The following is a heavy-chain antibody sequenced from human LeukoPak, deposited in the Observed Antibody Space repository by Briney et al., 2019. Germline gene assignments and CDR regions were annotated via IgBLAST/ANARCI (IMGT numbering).Heavy chain of an antibody. Sequence: GGSLKLSCAASGFIFSGSALQWVRQAPGKGLEWVGRIRSKANNNATAYAASVRGRFTISRDDSKNTVYLQLNSLKTEDTAVYYCTRSLVDDHGGNSPYYFDSWGQGALVTVSS. CDR1: GFIFSGSA. CDR2: IRSKANNNAT. V-gene: IGHV3-73*01. J-gene: IGHJ4*02. CDR3: TRSLVDDHGGNSPYYFDS. D-gene: IGHD4-23*01.